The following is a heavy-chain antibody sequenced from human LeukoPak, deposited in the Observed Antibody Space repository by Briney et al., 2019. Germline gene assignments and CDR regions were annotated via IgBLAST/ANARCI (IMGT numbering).Heavy chain of an antibody. V-gene: IGHV5-51*01. J-gene: IGHJ3*02. CDR2: IYPGDSDT. Sequence: GESLKISCNGSGYSFPNHWIGWVRQMPGKGLEWVGIIYPGDSDTRYSPSFQGQVTMSADKSISTAYLQWSSLKASDTAIYYCAGRRDFSDYTDAFDIWGQGTMVTVSS. CDR1: GYSFPNHW. D-gene: IGHD4-11*01. CDR3: AGRRDFSDYTDAFDI.